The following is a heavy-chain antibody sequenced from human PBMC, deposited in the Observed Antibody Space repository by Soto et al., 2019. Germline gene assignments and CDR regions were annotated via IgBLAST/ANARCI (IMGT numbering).Heavy chain of an antibody. CDR3: PGGSSWPYYFAY. D-gene: IGHD6-13*01. V-gene: IGHV3-11*04. Sequence: PGGSLRLACATSGFTFSDFYMSWVRQARGKGPEWVSYISDDGYTIYYADSVKGRFTISRDNAKNSLDLQMTNLTPEDTAVYYCPGGSSWPYYFAYWGQGTLVTVSS. J-gene: IGHJ4*02. CDR1: GFTFSDFY. CDR2: ISDDGYTI.